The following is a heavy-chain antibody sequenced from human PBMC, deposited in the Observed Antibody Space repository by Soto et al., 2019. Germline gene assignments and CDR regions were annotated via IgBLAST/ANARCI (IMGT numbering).Heavy chain of an antibody. Sequence: QVQLVESGGGVVQPGRSLRLSCAASGFTFSSYAMHWVRQAPGKGLEWVAVISYDGSNKYYADSVKGRFTISRDNSKNTLYLQMNSLRAEDTAVYYCAREPKGLDYGDYAWYFDLWGRGTLVNVSS. CDR1: GFTFSSYA. J-gene: IGHJ2*01. D-gene: IGHD4-17*01. V-gene: IGHV3-30-3*01. CDR2: ISYDGSNK. CDR3: AREPKGLDYGDYAWYFDL.